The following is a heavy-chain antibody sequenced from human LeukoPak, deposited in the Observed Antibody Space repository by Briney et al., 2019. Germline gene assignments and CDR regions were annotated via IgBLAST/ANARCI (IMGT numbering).Heavy chain of an antibody. CDR2: MNPNSGNT. D-gene: IGHD3-9*01. CDR3: ARVGIYDILTGYYHRGLYY. V-gene: IGHV1-8*01. J-gene: IGHJ4*02. Sequence: ASVKVSCKASGYTFTSYDINWVRQATGQGLEWMGWMNPNSGNTGYAQKFQGRVTMTRNTSISTAYMELSSLRSEDTAVYYCARVGIYDILTGYYHRGLYYWGQGTLVTVSS. CDR1: GYTFTSYD.